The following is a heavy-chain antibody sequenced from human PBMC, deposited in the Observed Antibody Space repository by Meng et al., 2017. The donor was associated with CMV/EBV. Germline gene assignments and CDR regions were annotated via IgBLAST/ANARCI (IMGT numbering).Heavy chain of an antibody. CDR2: INHSGST. CDR3: ARVGGGCSSTSCSPIDY. D-gene: IGHD2-2*01. V-gene: IGHV4-34*01. Sequence: SWIRQPPGKGLEWIGEINHSGSTNYNPSLNSRVTISVDTSKNQFSLKLSSVTAVDTAVYYCARVGGGCSSTSCSPIDYWGQGTLVTVSS. J-gene: IGHJ4*02.